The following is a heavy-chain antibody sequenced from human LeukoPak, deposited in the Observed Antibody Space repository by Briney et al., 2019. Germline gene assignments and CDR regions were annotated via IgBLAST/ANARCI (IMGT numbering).Heavy chain of an antibody. D-gene: IGHD6-19*01. CDR3: ARFAYSNDWAVDY. V-gene: IGHV3-7*03. CDR1: AFIFSGHW. CDR2: IKGDGSDI. J-gene: IGHJ4*02. Sequence: PGGSLRLSCEASAFIFSGHWLNWVRQTPGKGLEWVTKIKGDGSDIDYVDSVKGRFTVSRDNAKYSLFLQMDSLRVEDTAVYYCARFAYSNDWAVDYWGQGTLVTVPS.